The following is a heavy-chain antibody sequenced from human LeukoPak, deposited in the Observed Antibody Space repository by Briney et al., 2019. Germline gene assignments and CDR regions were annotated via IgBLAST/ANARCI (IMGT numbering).Heavy chain of an antibody. Sequence: GASVKVSCKASGYTFTSYAMNWVRQAPGQGLEWMGWINTNTGNPTYAQGFTGRFVFSLDTPVSTAYLQISSLKAEGTAVYYCARNPPNYYDSNAYWSGSLDSYYYYMDVWGKGTTVTVSS. J-gene: IGHJ6*03. D-gene: IGHD3-22*01. V-gene: IGHV7-4-1*02. CDR1: GYTFTSYA. CDR2: INTNTGNP. CDR3: ARNPPNYYDSNAYWSGSLDSYYYYMDV.